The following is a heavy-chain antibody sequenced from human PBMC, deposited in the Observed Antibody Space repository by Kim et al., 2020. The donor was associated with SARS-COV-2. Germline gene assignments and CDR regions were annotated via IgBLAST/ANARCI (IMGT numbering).Heavy chain of an antibody. D-gene: IGHD6-19*01. Sequence: GGSLRLSCAASGFTFSSYAMHWVRQAPGKGLEWVSVLSYDGSNKYYADSVKGRFTISRDNSKNTLYLQMNSLRAEDTAVYYCARDWDSSGWPKGSLEPYYMDVWGKGTTVTVSS. V-gene: IGHV3-30-3*01. CDR1: GFTFSSYA. CDR2: LSYDGSNK. CDR3: ARDWDSSGWPKGSLEPYYMDV. J-gene: IGHJ6*03.